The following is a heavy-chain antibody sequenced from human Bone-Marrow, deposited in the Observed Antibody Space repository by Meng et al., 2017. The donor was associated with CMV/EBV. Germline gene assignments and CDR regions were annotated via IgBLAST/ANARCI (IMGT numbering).Heavy chain of an antibody. D-gene: IGHD3-16*01. J-gene: IGHJ4*02. CDR1: GFTFSSYW. CDR3: ARVERSDDSRYRPFDY. Sequence: GGSLRLSCAASGFTFSSYWMSWVRQAPGKGLEWVANIKQDASEKYYVDSVTGRFTISRDNAKNSLYLQMNSLRGEDMAVYYCARVERSDDSRYRPFDYWGQGSLVTVSS. V-gene: IGHV3-7*01. CDR2: IKQDASEK.